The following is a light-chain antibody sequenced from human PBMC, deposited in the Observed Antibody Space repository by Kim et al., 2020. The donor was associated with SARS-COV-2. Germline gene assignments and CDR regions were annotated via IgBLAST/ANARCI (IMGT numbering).Light chain of an antibody. CDR2: QDS. Sequence: VSPGQTASITCSGDKLGDKYACWYQQKPGQSPVLVIYQDSKRPSGTPERFSGSSSGNTATLTISGTQAMDEADYYCQAWDSSTVVFGTGTKVTVL. CDR3: QAWDSSTVV. CDR1: KLGDKY. V-gene: IGLV3-1*01. J-gene: IGLJ1*01.